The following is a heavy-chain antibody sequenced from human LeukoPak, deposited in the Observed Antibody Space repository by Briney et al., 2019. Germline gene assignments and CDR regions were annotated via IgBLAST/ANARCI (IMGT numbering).Heavy chain of an antibody. CDR2: IYYSGST. CDR1: GGSISSYY. D-gene: IGHD2-2*01. Sequence: SETLSLTXTVSGGSISSYYWSWIRQPPGKGLEWIGYIYYSGSTNYNPSLKSRVTISVDTSKNQFSLKLSSVTAADTAVYYCARDRGYCSSTSCPNWFDPWGQGTLVTVSS. J-gene: IGHJ5*02. CDR3: ARDRGYCSSTSCPNWFDP. V-gene: IGHV4-59*01.